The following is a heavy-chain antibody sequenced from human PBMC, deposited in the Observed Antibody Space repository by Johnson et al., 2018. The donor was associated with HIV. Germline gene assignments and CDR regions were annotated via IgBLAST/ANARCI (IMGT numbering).Heavy chain of an antibody. CDR2: TPGGDGGT. V-gene: IGHV3-NL1*01. CDR3: AREYYDISGYYYGGVSAFDI. Sequence: QVQLVESGGGVVQPGGSVRVSCPASGFKYAASGPAFSNYAVKRVPHTPGGDGGTVFADSARGRDIIHRDNSKNTLYLQMNSLRAKDTAVYYCAREYYDISGYYYGGVSAFDIWGQGTMVTVSS. J-gene: IGHJ3*02. CDR1: GFKYA. D-gene: IGHD3-22*01.